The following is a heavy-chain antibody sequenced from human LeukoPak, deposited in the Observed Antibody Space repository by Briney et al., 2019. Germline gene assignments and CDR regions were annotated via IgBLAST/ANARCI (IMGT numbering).Heavy chain of an antibody. CDR3: ARDSEDYVWGSYRSTQGFDY. CDR2: IYYSGSS. V-gene: IGHV4-59*01. Sequence: SETLSLTCTVSGGSISSYYWRWIRQPPGKGLEWIGYIYYSGSSNYNPSLKSRVTISVDTSKNQFSLKLSSVTAADTAVYYCARDSEDYVWGSYRSTQGFDYWGQGTLVTVSS. J-gene: IGHJ4*02. CDR1: GGSISSYY. D-gene: IGHD3-16*02.